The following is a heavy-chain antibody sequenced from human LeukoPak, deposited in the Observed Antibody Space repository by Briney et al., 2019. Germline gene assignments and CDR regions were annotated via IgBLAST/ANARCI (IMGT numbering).Heavy chain of an antibody. J-gene: IGHJ4*02. D-gene: IGHD1-26*01. CDR1: GSTFGDSA. V-gene: IGHV3-49*04. Sequence: GGSLRLSCTPSGSTFGDSALSWVRRAPGKGLEWVGLIRSRSYGGTAEYAASVKGRFTISRDDSKGDVYLQMNSLKSDDTAVYYCTRGGQLLGKGYFFDFWGQGTLVTVSS. CDR2: IRSRSYGGTA. CDR3: TRGGQLLGKGYFFDF.